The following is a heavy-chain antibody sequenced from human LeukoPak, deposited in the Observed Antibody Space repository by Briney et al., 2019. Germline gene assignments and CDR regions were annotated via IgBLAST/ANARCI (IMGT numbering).Heavy chain of an antibody. J-gene: IGHJ3*02. CDR2: ISGSGGST. CDR1: GFTFSSYA. Sequence: PGESLRLPCAASGFTFSSYAMSWVRQAPGKGLEWVSAISGSGGSTYYADSVKGRFTISRDNSKNTVYLQMDSLRAEDTAVYYCAKVPVFSVTISEVVTDDAFDIWGQGTIVTVSS. D-gene: IGHD3-3*01. CDR3: AKVPVFSVTISEVVTDDAFDI. V-gene: IGHV3-23*01.